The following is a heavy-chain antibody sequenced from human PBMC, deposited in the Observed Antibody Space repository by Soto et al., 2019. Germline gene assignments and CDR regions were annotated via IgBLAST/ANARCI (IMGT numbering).Heavy chain of an antibody. V-gene: IGHV4-30-4*01. J-gene: IGHJ5*02. Sequence: QLQLQESGPGLVKPSQTLSLTCTVSGGSINNGHFYWGWRRQLPGKVLEWIGYVYFTGTTYFNPSLKSQINMSFETYNNQFSRRLTSVTASDPAVYYCVRGYYYGSWSRYWFGPWGQGTQVTVSS. CDR2: VYFTGTT. CDR1: GGSINNGHFY. D-gene: IGHD3-10*01. CDR3: VRGYYYGSWSRYWFGP.